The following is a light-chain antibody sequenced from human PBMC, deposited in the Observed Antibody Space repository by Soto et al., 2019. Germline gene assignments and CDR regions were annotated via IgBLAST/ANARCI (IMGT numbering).Light chain of an antibody. CDR1: SSDVGGYNY. J-gene: IGLJ2*01. CDR3: SSYTSRTTLVV. Sequence: QSALTQPASVSGSPGQSITISCTGTSSDVGGYNYVSWYQQHPGKVPKLMIYDVSNRPSGVSNRFFGSKSGNTASLTISGFQAEDEADYYCSSYTSRTTLVVFGGGTKLTVL. CDR2: DVS. V-gene: IGLV2-14*01.